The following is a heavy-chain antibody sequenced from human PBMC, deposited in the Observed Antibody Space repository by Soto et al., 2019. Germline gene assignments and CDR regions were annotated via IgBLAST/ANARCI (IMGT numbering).Heavy chain of an antibody. CDR1: GFTFSNAW. V-gene: IGHV3-15*01. CDR2: IKSKTDGGTT. D-gene: IGHD6-6*01. J-gene: IGHJ6*03. Sequence: GGSLRLSCAASGFTFSNAWMSWVRQAPGKGLEWVGHIKSKTDGGTTDYAAPVKGRFTISRDDSKNTLYLQMNSLKTEDTAVYYCTTDLGIAARRDYYYYYMDVWGKGTTVTVSS. CDR3: TTDLGIAARRDYYYYYMDV.